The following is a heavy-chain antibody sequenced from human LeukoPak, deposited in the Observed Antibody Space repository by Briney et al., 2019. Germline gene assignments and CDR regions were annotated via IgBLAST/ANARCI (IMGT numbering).Heavy chain of an antibody. CDR1: GYTFTGYY. D-gene: IGHD2-21*01. CDR2: INPNSGGT. J-gene: IGHJ4*02. Sequence: GASVKVSCMASGYTFTGYYMHWVRQAPGQGLEWMGWINPNSGGTNYAQKFQGRVTMARDTSISTAYMELSRLRSDDTAVYYCARSARWRYGPGFVGNYWGQGTLVTVSS. CDR3: ARSARWRYGPGFVGNY. V-gene: IGHV1-2*02.